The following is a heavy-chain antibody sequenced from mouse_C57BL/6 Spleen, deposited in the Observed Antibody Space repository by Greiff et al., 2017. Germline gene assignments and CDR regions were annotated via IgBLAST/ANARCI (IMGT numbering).Heavy chain of an antibody. CDR3: AKGETGSYFDY. CDR2: INPYNGGT. D-gene: IGHD3-3*01. V-gene: IGHV1-19*01. CDR1: GYTFTDYY. J-gene: IGHJ2*01. Sequence: VQLQQSGPVLVKPGASVKMSCKASGYTFTDYYMHWVKQSHGKSLEWIGVINPYNGGTSYNQKFKGKATLTVDKSSSTAYMELNSLTSEDSAVYYCAKGETGSYFDYWGQGTTLTVSS.